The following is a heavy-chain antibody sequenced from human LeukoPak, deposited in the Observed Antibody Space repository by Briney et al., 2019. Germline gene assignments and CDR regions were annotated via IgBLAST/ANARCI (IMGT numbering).Heavy chain of an antibody. D-gene: IGHD4-17*01. CDR2: ISPDASQK. J-gene: IGHJ4*02. V-gene: IGHV3-7*01. Sequence: GESLRLSCAASGLALKTSWMAWVRQGPGKGLEWVAVISPDASQKYYADSMKGRFTISRDNAKNSLYLQVDSLRVEDTSVYYCATQSYGPFASWGQGTLVTVSS. CDR1: GLALKTSW. CDR3: ATQSYGPFAS.